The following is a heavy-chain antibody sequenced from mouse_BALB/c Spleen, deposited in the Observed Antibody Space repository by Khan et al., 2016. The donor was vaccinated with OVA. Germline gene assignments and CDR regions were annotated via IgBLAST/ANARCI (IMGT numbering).Heavy chain of an antibody. CDR3: TRHGYVAWFTY. CDR1: GYSFTSYY. J-gene: IGHJ3*01. Sequence: VQLKESGPELMKPGASVKISCKASGYSFTSYYIHWVMESHGKSLEWIGYIDPFSGDTTYNQKFKGKATLTVDKSSSTAYILLSNLTSEDSAVYYCTRHGYVAWFTYWAKGLWSLSLQ. V-gene: IGHV1S135*01. CDR2: IDPFSGDT. D-gene: IGHD2-2*01.